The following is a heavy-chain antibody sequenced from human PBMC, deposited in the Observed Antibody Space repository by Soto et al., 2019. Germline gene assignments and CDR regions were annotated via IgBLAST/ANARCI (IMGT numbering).Heavy chain of an antibody. V-gene: IGHV3-11*01. Sequence: GGSLRLSCAASGFTFSDYYMSWIRQAPGKGLEWVSYISSGGSIIYYADSVKGRFTISRDNAKNSLYLQMNSLRAEDTAVYYCARGSAYSDYDLEYWGQGTLVTVSS. D-gene: IGHD4-17*01. CDR1: GFTFSDYY. CDR2: ISSGGSII. CDR3: ARGSAYSDYDLEY. J-gene: IGHJ4*02.